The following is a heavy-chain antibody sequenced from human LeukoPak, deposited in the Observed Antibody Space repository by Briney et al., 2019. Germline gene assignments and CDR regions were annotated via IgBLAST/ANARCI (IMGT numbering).Heavy chain of an antibody. CDR1: GFTFSSYG. J-gene: IGHJ5*02. CDR3: ARESPYGSGGYHQNNWFGP. V-gene: IGHV3-33*01. CDR2: IWYDGSNK. D-gene: IGHD3-10*01. Sequence: PGRSLRLSCAASGFTFSSYGMHWVRQAPGKGLEWVAVIWYDGSNKYYADSVKGRFTISRDNSKNTLYLQMNSLRAEDTAVYYCARESPYGSGGYHQNNWFGPWGQGTLVTVSS.